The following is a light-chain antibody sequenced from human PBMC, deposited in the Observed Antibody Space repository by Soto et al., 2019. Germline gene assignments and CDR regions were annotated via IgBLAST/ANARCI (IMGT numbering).Light chain of an antibody. J-gene: IGKJ3*01. CDR1: QSISGY. CDR2: LPS. Sequence: DIQMTQSPSSLSASIGDRVTITCRASQSISGYLNWFQQKPGKAPKLRIHLPSRLESGASSTFGGSGSGPHLTLTISGLQAEDFSVYFCQQSHSAPVTFGPGTKADIK. V-gene: IGKV1-39*01. CDR3: QQSHSAPVT.